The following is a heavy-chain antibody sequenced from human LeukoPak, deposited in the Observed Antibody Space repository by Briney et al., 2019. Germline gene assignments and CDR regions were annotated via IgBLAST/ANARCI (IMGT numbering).Heavy chain of an antibody. CDR1: GFTFDDYG. CDR2: INWNGGVT. D-gene: IGHD2-21*02. V-gene: IGHV3-20*04. CDR3: ARFVVVTATKYYFDY. Sequence: GGSLRLSCAASGFTFDDYGMSWVRQAPGKGLEWVSGINWNGGVTGYADSVKGRFTISRDNSKSSLYLQMNSLRAEDTALYYCARFVVVTATKYYFDYWGQGTLVTVSS. J-gene: IGHJ4*02.